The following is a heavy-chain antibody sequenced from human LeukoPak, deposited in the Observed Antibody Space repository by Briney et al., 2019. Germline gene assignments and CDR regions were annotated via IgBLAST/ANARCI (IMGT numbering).Heavy chain of an antibody. Sequence: GGSLRLSCAASGFTFSSYSMNWVRQAPGKGLEWVSSISSSSSYTYYADSVKGRFTISRDNAKNSLYLQMNSLRAEDTAVYYCAKSGSHQAYYYYYYMDVWGKGTTVTISS. J-gene: IGHJ6*03. CDR2: ISSSSSYT. V-gene: IGHV3-21*01. D-gene: IGHD1-26*01. CDR1: GFTFSSYS. CDR3: AKSGSHQAYYYYYYMDV.